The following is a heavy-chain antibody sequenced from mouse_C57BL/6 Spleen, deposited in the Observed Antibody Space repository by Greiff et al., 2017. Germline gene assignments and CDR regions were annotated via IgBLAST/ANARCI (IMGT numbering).Heavy chain of an antibody. V-gene: IGHV1-19*01. D-gene: IGHD3-2*02. J-gene: IGHJ3*01. CDR2: INPYNGGT. CDR1: GYTFTDYY. CDR3: ARGAQATGAWCAY. Sequence: VQLQQSGPVLVKPGASVKMSCKASGYTFTDYYMNWVKQSHGKSLEWIGVINPYNGGTSYNQQFKGTATLTVDKSSSTAYMELNSLTSEYAAVYYCARGAQATGAWCAYWGQGTLVTVSA.